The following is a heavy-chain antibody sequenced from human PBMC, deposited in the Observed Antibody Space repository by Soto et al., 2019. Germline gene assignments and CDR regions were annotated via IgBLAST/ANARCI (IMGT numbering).Heavy chain of an antibody. CDR3: ARDRGAAAYYFDY. V-gene: IGHV3-33*01. CDR1: GFTFSSYG. J-gene: IGHJ4*02. CDR2: IWYDGSNK. Sequence: PGGSLRLSCAASGFTFSSYGMHWVRQAPGKGLEWVAVIWYDGSNKYYADSVKGRFTISRDNSKNTLYLQMNSLRAEDMAVYYCARDRGAAAYYFDYWGQGTLVTAPQ. D-gene: IGHD6-13*01.